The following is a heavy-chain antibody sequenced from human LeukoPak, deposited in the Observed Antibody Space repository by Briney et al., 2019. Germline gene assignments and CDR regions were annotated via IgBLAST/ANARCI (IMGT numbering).Heavy chain of an antibody. Sequence: PGGSLRLSCAASGFTFSSYGMHWVRQAPGKGLEWVAVISYDGSNKYYADSVKGRFTISRDNSKNTLYLQMNSLRAEDTAVYYCATTMIVVVDPTIRYFDLWGRGTLVTVSS. CDR2: ISYDGSNK. D-gene: IGHD3-22*01. V-gene: IGHV3-30*03. J-gene: IGHJ2*01. CDR1: GFTFSSYG. CDR3: ATTMIVVVDPTIRYFDL.